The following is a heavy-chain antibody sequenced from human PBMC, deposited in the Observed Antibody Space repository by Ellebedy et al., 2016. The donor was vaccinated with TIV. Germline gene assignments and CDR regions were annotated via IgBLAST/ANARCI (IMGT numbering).Heavy chain of an antibody. CDR1: GLTVNTNY. CDR3: LRSYSPGTYGYFDP. V-gene: IGHV3-53*01. Sequence: GESLKISXAASGLTVNTNYMSWVRRAPGKGLEWLSIFYIDGTTYYADSVKGRFTISRDNSRNTLSLQMNSLRAEDTAVYYCLRSYSPGTYGYFDPWGQGTLVTVSS. D-gene: IGHD5-12*01. CDR2: FYIDGTT. J-gene: IGHJ5*02.